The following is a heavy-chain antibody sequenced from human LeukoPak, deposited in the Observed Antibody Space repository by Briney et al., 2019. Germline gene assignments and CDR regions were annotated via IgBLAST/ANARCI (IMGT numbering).Heavy chain of an antibody. V-gene: IGHV3-23*01. CDR3: ARVGPYCTNGVCYPYYYYYMDV. D-gene: IGHD2-8*01. J-gene: IGHJ6*03. Sequence: GGSLRLSCAASGFTLGTYAMSWVRQAPGKGLECVSTISGSGSSTYYADSVKGRFTISRDNAKNSLYLQMNSLRAEDTAVYYCARVGPYCTNGVCYPYYYYYMDVWGKGTTVTVSS. CDR1: GFTLGTYA. CDR2: ISGSGSST.